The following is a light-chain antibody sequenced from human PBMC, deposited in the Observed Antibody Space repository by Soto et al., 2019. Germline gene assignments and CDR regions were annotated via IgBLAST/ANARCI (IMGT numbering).Light chain of an antibody. Sequence: QSALTQPASVSGSPGQSIAISCTGASSVSWYQHHPDKAPKLIIYDVTSRPAGVSDRFSGSISGNTASLTISGLQAEDEADYYCGSYTSSSTWVFGGGTQLTVL. V-gene: IGLV2-14*03. CDR2: DVT. CDR1: SS. J-gene: IGLJ3*02. CDR3: GSYTSSSTWV.